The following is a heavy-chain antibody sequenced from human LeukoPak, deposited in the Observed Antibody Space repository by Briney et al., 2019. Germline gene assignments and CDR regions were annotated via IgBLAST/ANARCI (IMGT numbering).Heavy chain of an antibody. Sequence: PGGSLRLSCAASGLTPSSCAMSWVRQAPGKGLEWVSAISGSGDSTYYADSVKGRFTISRDNSKSMLYLQMNSLRAEDTDTYYCAARPTSAAVAPSDFWGQGTLVTVSS. D-gene: IGHD6-19*01. CDR2: ISGSGDST. CDR1: GLTPSSCA. CDR3: AARPTSAAVAPSDF. V-gene: IGHV3-23*01. J-gene: IGHJ4*02.